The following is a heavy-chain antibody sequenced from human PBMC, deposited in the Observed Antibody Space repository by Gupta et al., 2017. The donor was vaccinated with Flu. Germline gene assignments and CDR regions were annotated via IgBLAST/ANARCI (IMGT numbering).Heavy chain of an antibody. D-gene: IGHD2-2*01. CDR3: ARERYCSSTSCSSVANYYGMDV. Sequence: EVQLVESGGGLVQPGGSLRLSCAASGFTFSSYDMHWVRQATGKGLEWVSAIGTAGDTYYPGSVKGRFTISRENAKNSLYLQMNSLRAGDTAVYYCARERYCSSTSCSSVANYYGMDVWGQGTTVTVSS. CDR2: IGTAGDT. V-gene: IGHV3-13*01. J-gene: IGHJ6*02. CDR1: GFTFSSYD.